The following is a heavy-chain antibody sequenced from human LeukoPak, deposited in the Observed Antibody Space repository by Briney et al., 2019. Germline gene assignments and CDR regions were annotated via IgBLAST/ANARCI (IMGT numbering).Heavy chain of an antibody. CDR3: ARDLLSIVATGIGFDS. D-gene: IGHD5-12*01. V-gene: IGHV3-7*01. J-gene: IGHJ4*02. Sequence: GSLRLSCAASGFTFSSYGMSWVRPAPGKGLECVAIIKQDATEKYYVDSVKGRFTISRDNAKNSLYLQMNSLRAEDSAVYYCARDLLSIVATGIGFDSWGQGTLVTVSS. CDR1: GFTFSSYG. CDR2: IKQDATEK.